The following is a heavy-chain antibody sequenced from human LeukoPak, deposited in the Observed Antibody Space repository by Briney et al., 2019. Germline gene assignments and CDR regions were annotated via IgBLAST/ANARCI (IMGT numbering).Heavy chain of an antibody. CDR1: GFTFSSYA. CDR3: ARGAPLWQWLETDAFDI. D-gene: IGHD6-19*01. J-gene: IGHJ3*02. Sequence: PGGSLRLSCAASGFTFSSYAMHWVRQAPGKGLEWVAVISYDGSNKYYADSVKGRFTISRDNSKNTLYLQMNSLRAEDTAVYYCARGAPLWQWLETDAFDIWGQGTMVTVSS. CDR2: ISYDGSNK. V-gene: IGHV3-30-3*01.